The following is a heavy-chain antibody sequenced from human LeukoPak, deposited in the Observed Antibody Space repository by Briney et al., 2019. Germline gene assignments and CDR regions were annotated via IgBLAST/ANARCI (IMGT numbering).Heavy chain of an antibody. D-gene: IGHD2-21*02. CDR3: AKDGDRGPPGTSVYYYYYMDV. CDR2: IRYDGSNK. V-gene: IGHV3-30*02. Sequence: GGSLRLSCAASGSTFSSYAMSWVRQAPGKGLEWVAFIRYDGSNKYYADSVKGRFTISRDNSKNTLYLQMNSLRAEDTAVYYCAKDGDRGPPGTSVYYYYYMDVWGKGTTVTVSS. CDR1: GSTFSSYA. J-gene: IGHJ6*03.